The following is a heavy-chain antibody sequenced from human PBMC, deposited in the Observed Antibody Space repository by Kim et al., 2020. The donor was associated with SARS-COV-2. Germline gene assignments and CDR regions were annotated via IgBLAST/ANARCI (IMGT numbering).Heavy chain of an antibody. D-gene: IGHD2-15*01. V-gene: IGHV4-59*08. CDR1: GGSISSYY. Sequence: SETLSLTCTVSGGSISSYYWSWIRQPPGKGLEWIGYIYYSGSTNYNPSLKSRVTIPVDTSKNQFSLKLSSVTAADTAVYYCARLVVHTAFDIWGQGTMVTVSS. J-gene: IGHJ3*02. CDR3: ARLVVHTAFDI. CDR2: IYYSGST.